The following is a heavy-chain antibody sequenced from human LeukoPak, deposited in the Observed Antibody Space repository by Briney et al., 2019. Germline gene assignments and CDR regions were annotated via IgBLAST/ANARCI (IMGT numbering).Heavy chain of an antibody. J-gene: IGHJ6*04. Sequence: PGGSLRLSCAASGFTFSSYSMNWVRQAPGKGLEWVSYISSSSSTIYYADSVKGRFTTSRDNAKNSLYLQMNSLRAEDTAVYYCARVGCSSTSCYNMDVWGKGTTVTVSS. CDR1: GFTFSSYS. CDR2: ISSSSSTI. V-gene: IGHV3-48*01. CDR3: ARVGCSSTSCYNMDV. D-gene: IGHD2-2*02.